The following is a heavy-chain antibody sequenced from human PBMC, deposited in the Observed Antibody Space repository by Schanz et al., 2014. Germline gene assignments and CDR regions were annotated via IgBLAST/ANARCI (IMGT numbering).Heavy chain of an antibody. Sequence: EVQLLESGGGLVQPGESLRLSCAASGFSFSSYTMSWVRQAPGKGLQWVSSLSGDGGTTHYADSVKGRFTISRDNYKNTLYLQMNSLRVEDTALYYCAREYSSYGTVYYWGQGTLVTVSS. CDR3: AREYSSYGTVYY. CDR1: GFSFSSYT. J-gene: IGHJ4*02. V-gene: IGHV3-23*01. D-gene: IGHD5-12*01. CDR2: LSGDGGTT.